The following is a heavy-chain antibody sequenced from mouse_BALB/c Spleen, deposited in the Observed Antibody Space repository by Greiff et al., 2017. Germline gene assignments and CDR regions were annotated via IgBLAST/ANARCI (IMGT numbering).Heavy chain of an antibody. J-gene: IGHJ2*01. CDR3: ARELGDGPYFDY. CDR2: IRNKANGYTT. V-gene: IGHV7-3*02. Sequence: EVKLMESGGGLVQPGGSLRLSCATSGFTFTDYYMSWVRQPPGKALEWLGFIRNKANGYTTEYSASVKGRFTISRDNSQSILYLQMNTLRAEDSATYYCARELGDGPYFDYWGQGTTLTVSS. D-gene: IGHD1-2*01. CDR1: GFTFTDYY.